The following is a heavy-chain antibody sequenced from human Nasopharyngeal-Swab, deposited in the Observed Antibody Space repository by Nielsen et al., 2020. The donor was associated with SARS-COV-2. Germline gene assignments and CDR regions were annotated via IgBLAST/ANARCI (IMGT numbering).Heavy chain of an antibody. CDR2: ISAYSGNT. D-gene: IGHD4-23*01. CDR1: GYTFTSYG. J-gene: IGHJ3*02. V-gene: IGHV1-18*01. CDR3: ASPATVVTLDAFDI. Sequence: ASVKVSCKASGYTFTSYGISWVRQAPGQGLEWMGWISAYSGNTNYAQKLQGRVTMTTDTSTSTAYMELRSLRSDDTAVYYCASPATVVTLDAFDIWGQGTMVTVSS.